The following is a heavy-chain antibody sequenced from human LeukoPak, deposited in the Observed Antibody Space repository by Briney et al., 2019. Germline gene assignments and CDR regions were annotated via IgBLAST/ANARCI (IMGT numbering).Heavy chain of an antibody. V-gene: IGHV3-30*04. CDR2: TSYDGSNK. CDR3: ARPPYSYGYFDY. CDR1: GFTFSSYA. J-gene: IGHJ4*02. D-gene: IGHD5-18*01. Sequence: PGGSLRLSCAASGFTFSSYAMHWVRQAPGKGLEWVAVTSYDGSNKYYADSVKGRFTISRDNAKNTLYLQMNSLRAEDTAVYYRARPPYSYGYFDYWGQGTLVTVSS.